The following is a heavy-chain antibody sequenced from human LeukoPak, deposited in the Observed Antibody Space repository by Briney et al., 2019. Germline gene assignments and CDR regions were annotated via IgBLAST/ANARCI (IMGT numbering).Heavy chain of an antibody. V-gene: IGHV4-4*02. CDR3: ARGLSSSWYGGGYYFDY. CDR1: GGSISSSNW. J-gene: IGHJ4*02. Sequence: SGTLSLTCAVSGGSISSSNWWSWVRQPPGKGLEWIGEIYHSGSTNYNPSLKSRVTISVDKSKNQFSLKLSSVTAADTAVYYCARGLSSSWYGGGYYFDYWGQGTLVTVPS. D-gene: IGHD6-13*01. CDR2: IYHSGST.